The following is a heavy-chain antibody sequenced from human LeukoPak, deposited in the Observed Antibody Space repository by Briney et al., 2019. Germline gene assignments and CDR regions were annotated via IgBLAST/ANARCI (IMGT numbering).Heavy chain of an antibody. Sequence: PSQTLSRTCTVSGGSISSGSYYWSWIRQPAGKGLEWIGRIYTSGSTNYNPSLKSRVTISVDTSKNQFSLKLSSVTAADTAVYYCAREASGYDYGYYYHYAMDVWGQGTTVTVSS. J-gene: IGHJ6*02. D-gene: IGHD5-12*01. V-gene: IGHV4-61*02. CDR3: AREASGYDYGYYYHYAMDV. CDR2: IYTSGST. CDR1: GGSISSGSYY.